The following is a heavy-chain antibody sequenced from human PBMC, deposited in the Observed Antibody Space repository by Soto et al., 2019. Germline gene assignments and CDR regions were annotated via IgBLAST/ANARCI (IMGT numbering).Heavy chain of an antibody. V-gene: IGHV3-23*01. CDR3: AREWELLSFDY. Sequence: PWVPLRLSCAASGFTCISYAVSRVRQAPGKGLEWVAAISGSGGSTYYADSVKGRFTISRDNAKNSLYLQMNSLRAEDTAVYYCAREWELLSFDYWGQGTLVTVSS. J-gene: IGHJ4*02. CDR1: GFTCISYA. CDR2: ISGSGGST. D-gene: IGHD1-26*01.